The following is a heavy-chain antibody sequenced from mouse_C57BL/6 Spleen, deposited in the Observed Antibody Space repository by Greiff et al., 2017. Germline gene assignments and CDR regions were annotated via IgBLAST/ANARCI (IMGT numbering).Heavy chain of an antibody. V-gene: IGHV1-69*01. CDR2: IDTSDSYT. J-gene: IGHJ4*01. CDR3: ARRGGRGNYYAMYY. CDR1: GYTFTSYW. Sequence: QVQLQQPGAELVMPGASVKLSCKASGYTFTSYWMHWVKQRPGQGLEWIGEIDTSDSYTNYNQKFKGKSTLTVGKSSSTAYMQLSSLTSEDSAVYYGARRGGRGNYYAMYYGGQGTSVTVSS.